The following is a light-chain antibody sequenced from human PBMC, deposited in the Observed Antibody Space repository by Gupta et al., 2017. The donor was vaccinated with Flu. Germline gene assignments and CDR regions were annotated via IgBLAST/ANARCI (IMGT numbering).Light chain of an antibody. Sequence: ENVLTQSPRTLSLSPGERATLSCRASQGVSSSYLAWYQQKPGQAPRLLIYDASSRATGIPDRFSGSGYGTDFTLTSSRLEPEDFAVYYCQHYGNSHLFGPGTKVDIK. V-gene: IGKV3-20*01. J-gene: IGKJ3*01. CDR3: QHYGNSHL. CDR1: QGVSSSY. CDR2: DAS.